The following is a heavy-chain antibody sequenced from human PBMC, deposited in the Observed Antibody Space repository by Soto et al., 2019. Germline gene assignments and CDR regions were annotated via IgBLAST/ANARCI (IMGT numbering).Heavy chain of an antibody. V-gene: IGHV4-31*03. Sequence: QVQLQESGPGLVKPSQTLSLTCTVSGDSISRNGYFWTWIRQHPGKGLEWIGYIYYSGSSYYNPSLKSRVIISVDTSKTQFSLNLTAVTAADTAVYYCARGTMLRGPGYYYAMDVWGQGTTVTVSS. CDR1: GDSISRNGYF. D-gene: IGHD3-10*01. CDR3: ARGTMLRGPGYYYAMDV. J-gene: IGHJ6*02. CDR2: IYYSGSS.